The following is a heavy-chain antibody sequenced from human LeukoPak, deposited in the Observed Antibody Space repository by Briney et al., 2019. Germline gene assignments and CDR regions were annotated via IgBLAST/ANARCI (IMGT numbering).Heavy chain of an antibody. Sequence: AGGSLRLSCAASGFTVSNKYMTWVRQAPGKGLEWVSSITSSSSYIYYADSVKGRFTISRDNAKNSLFLQMNSLTAEDTAVYYCVRGALPQGLNAWGQGTLVTVSS. CDR3: VRGALPQGLNA. J-gene: IGHJ5*02. V-gene: IGHV3-21*01. D-gene: IGHD1-1*01. CDR1: GFTVSNKY. CDR2: ITSSSSYI.